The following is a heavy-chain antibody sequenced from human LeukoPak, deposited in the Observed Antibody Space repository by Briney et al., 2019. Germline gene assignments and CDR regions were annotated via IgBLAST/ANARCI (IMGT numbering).Heavy chain of an antibody. CDR3: ARAGSIAAAGRLDY. Sequence: PSETLSLTCAVYGWSFSDFNWTSIRQQPGKGLEWIGYIYYSGSTYYNPSVKSRVTISVDTTKNQFSLKLSSVTAADTAVYYCARAGSIAAAGRLDYWGQGTLVTVSS. CDR1: GWSFSDFN. CDR2: IYYSGST. D-gene: IGHD6-13*01. V-gene: IGHV4-31*11. J-gene: IGHJ4*02.